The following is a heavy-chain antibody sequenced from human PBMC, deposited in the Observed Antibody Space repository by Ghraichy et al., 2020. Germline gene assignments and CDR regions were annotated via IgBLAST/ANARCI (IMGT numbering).Heavy chain of an antibody. Sequence: LSLTCAASGFTFSSYAMSWVRQAPGKGLEWVSAISGSGDTTYSADSVKGRFTISRGNSDNMLYLQMSSLRAEDTVVYYCAKETGSRGNGVAFDIWGQGTMVTVSS. CDR3: AKETGSRGNGVAFDI. CDR1: GFTFSSYA. V-gene: IGHV3-23*01. D-gene: IGHD2-8*01. CDR2: ISGSGDTT. J-gene: IGHJ3*02.